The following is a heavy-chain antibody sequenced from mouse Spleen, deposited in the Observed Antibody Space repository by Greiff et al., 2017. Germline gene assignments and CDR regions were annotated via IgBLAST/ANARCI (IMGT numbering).Heavy chain of an antibody. D-gene: IGHD1-1*01. J-gene: IGHJ2*01. V-gene: IGHV5-6*01. CDR2: ISSGGSYT. CDR1: GFTFSSYG. Sequence: EVQLVESGGDLVKPGGSLKLSCAASGFTFSSYGMSWVRQTPDKRLEWVATISSGGSYTYYPDSVKGRFTISRDNAKNTLYLQMSSLKSEDTAMYYCARQEAGSSYYFDYWGQGTTLTVSS. CDR3: ARQEAGSSYYFDY.